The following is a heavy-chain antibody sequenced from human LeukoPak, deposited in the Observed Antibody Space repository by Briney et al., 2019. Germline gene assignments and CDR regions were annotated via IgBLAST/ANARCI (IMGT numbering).Heavy chain of an antibody. V-gene: IGHV1-8*01. J-gene: IGHJ6*02. CDR1: GYTFTIYD. D-gene: IGHD3-3*01. Sequence: GASVKVSCKASGYTFTIYDINWVRQAPGQGLEWVGWMNPNNGGTVYAQKFQGRVTMTRDTSTGTLYMELNSLKSEDTAVYYCARGAIFGVTPRGYGTDVWGQGTTVSVSS. CDR3: ARGAIFGVTPRGYGTDV. CDR2: MNPNNGGT.